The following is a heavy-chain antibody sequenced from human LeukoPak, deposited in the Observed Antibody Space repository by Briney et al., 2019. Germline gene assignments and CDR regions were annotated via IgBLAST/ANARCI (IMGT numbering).Heavy chain of an antibody. CDR2: ISDSGGST. J-gene: IGHJ4*02. Sequence: GGSLRLSCAASGFTFSSYAMGWDRQSPGKGLEWVSAISDSGGSTYYADSVKGRFTFSRDNSKNTLYVQMNSLRAEDTAVYYCAKGHYYGSGSLDYWGQGTLVTVSS. CDR3: AKGHYYGSGSLDY. V-gene: IGHV3-23*01. D-gene: IGHD3-10*01. CDR1: GFTFSSYA.